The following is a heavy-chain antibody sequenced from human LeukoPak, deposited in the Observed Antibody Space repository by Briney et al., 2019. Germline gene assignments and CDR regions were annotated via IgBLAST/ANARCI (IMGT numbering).Heavy chain of an antibody. CDR1: GFTFSSYS. CDR2: ISSGSSYI. V-gene: IGHV3-21*01. J-gene: IGHJ4*02. CDR3: ARLTGNYGDY. D-gene: IGHD3-10*01. Sequence: GGSLRLSCAASGFTFSSYSMNWVRQAPGKGLEWVSSISSGSSYIYYADSVKGRFTISRENAKDSLYLQMDSLSAEDTAVYYCARLTGNYGDYWGQGTLVTVSS.